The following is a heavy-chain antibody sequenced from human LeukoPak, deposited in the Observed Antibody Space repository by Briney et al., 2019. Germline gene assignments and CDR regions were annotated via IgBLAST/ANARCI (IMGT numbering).Heavy chain of an antibody. J-gene: IGHJ4*02. CDR3: ASGVPASVAGSFDY. CDR1: GFTFRSYT. CDR2: IRSSGTDI. Sequence: PGGSLRLSCAASGFTFRSYTMNWVRQTPGKGLEWVSSIRSSGTDIYYADSVKGRLTMFRDNANNSLYLQMNSLRVEGTAVYDCASGVPASVAGSFDYWGEGNLVTVSS. D-gene: IGHD6-19*01. V-gene: IGHV3-21*01.